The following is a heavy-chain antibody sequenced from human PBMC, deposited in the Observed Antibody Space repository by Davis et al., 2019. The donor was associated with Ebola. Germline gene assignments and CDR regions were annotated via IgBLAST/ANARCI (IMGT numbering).Heavy chain of an antibody. Sequence: PGGSLRLSCKGSGYSFTSYWIGWVRQMPGKGLEWMGTIYPGDSDTRYSPSFQGQVTISADKSISTAYLQWSSLKASDTAMYYCARYYGSGRTNRFWFDPWGQGTLVTVSS. CDR2: IYPGDSDT. CDR3: ARYYGSGRTNRFWFDP. D-gene: IGHD3-10*01. J-gene: IGHJ5*02. CDR1: GYSFTSYW. V-gene: IGHV5-51*01.